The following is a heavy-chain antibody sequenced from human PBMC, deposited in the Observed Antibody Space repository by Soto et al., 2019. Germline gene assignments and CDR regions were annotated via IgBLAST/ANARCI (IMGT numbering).Heavy chain of an antibody. CDR2: IRNEPKGYTT. CDR1: GFTFSDHY. Sequence: EVQWVESGGGLVQPGGSLGLSCAASGFTFSDHYMDWIRQAPGKGLEWVGRIRNEPKGYTTEYAASVKGRFTISRYDSENSLYLQMNNLKTEDTAVYYCVRNLAAGGTFYFDYWGQGALVTVSS. D-gene: IGHD6-13*01. J-gene: IGHJ4*02. CDR3: VRNLAAGGTFYFDY. V-gene: IGHV3-72*01.